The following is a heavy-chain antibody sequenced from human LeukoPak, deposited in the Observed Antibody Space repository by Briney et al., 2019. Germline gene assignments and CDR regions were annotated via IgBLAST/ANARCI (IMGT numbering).Heavy chain of an antibody. CDR2: ITASGTAM. J-gene: IGHJ4*02. D-gene: IGHD1-26*01. V-gene: IGHV3-48*02. Sequence: GGSLRLSCAASGFTSSSYAMNWVRQAPGKGLEWVSHITASGTAMFYADSVKGRFTISRDNAKNSLYLQMNSLRDEDTAVYYCASSGSYRFDYWGQGTLVTASS. CDR3: ASSGSYRFDY. CDR1: GFTSSSYA.